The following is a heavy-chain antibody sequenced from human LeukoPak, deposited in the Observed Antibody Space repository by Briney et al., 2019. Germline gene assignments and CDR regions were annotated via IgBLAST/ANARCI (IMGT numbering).Heavy chain of an antibody. CDR1: GYRFTSYW. CDR2: IYPGDSDT. D-gene: IGHD2-2*01. CDR3: ARHSGRVVPTAIDY. J-gene: IGHJ4*02. V-gene: IGHV5-51*01. Sequence: GESLKISCKGSGYRFTSYWIAWVRQMPGKGLEWMGIIYPGDSDTKYSPSFQGQVTFSADKSISTAYLQWSSLKASDTAMYYCARHSGRVVPTAIDYWGQGTLVTVSS.